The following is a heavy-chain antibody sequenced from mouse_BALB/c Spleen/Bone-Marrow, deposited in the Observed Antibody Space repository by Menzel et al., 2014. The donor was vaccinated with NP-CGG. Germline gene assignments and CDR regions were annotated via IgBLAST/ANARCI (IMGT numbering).Heavy chain of an antibody. CDR2: INPSYGGT. V-gene: IGHV1S81*02. CDR3: TRSTMITYFDY. Sequence: VQLQQSGAALVKPGASVKLSCKASGYTFTSYYMYWVKQRPGQGLEWIGEINPSYGGTNFNEKFKSKATLTVDKSSSTAYMQLSSLTSEDSAVYYCTRSTMITYFDYWGQGTTLTVSS. J-gene: IGHJ2*01. D-gene: IGHD2-4*01. CDR1: GYTFTSYY.